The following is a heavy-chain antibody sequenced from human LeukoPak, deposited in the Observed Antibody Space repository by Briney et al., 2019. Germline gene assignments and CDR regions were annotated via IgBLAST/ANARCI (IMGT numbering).Heavy chain of an antibody. D-gene: IGHD6-19*01. Sequence: ASVKVSCKASGGTFSSYAISWVRQAPGQGLEWMGRIIPILGIANYAQKFQGRVTITADKSTSTAYMELSSLRSEDTAVYYCARSTRYSSGWPHLYYFDYWGQGTLVTVSS. CDR1: GGTFSSYA. V-gene: IGHV1-69*04. CDR2: IIPILGIA. J-gene: IGHJ4*02. CDR3: ARSTRYSSGWPHLYYFDY.